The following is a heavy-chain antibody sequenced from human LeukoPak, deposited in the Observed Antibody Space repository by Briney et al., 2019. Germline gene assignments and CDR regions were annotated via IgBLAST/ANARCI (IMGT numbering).Heavy chain of an antibody. J-gene: IGHJ4*02. V-gene: IGHV1-2*02. CDR1: GYKFTVDY. CDR3: ARDRGYYDSSGYYYGGDFDY. D-gene: IGHD3-22*01. Sequence: ASVKVSCKSSGYKFTVDYIHWVRQAPGQGLEWMGWIYSHNGGTHYAQKFQGRVTMTRDTSISTAYMELSRLRSDDTAVYYCARDRGYYDSSGYYYGGDFDYWGQGTLVTVSS. CDR2: IYSHNGGT.